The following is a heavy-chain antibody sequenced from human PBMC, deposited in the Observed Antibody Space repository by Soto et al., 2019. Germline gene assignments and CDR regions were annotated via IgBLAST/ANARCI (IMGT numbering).Heavy chain of an antibody. V-gene: IGHV1-3*01. CDR3: AVEHYYYGMDV. CDR1: GYTFTSYA. J-gene: IGHJ6*02. D-gene: IGHD1-26*01. Sequence: QVQLVQSGAEVKKPGASVKVSCKASGYTFTSYAMHWVRQAPGQRLEWMGWINAGNGNTKYSQKFQGRVTITRDTAESTAYMELSSLRSEDTAVYYCAVEHYYYGMDVWGQGTTVTVSS. CDR2: INAGNGNT.